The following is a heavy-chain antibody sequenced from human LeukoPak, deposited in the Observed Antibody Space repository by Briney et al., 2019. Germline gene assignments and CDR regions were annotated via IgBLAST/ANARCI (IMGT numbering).Heavy chain of an antibody. Sequence: LPGGSLRLSRAVSGFTFSSYAMSWVRQPPGKGLEWVSSISGSGATTNYADSVTGRFTIYRDTSKNTLYLHMNRLRAQDTAVYYCAKAFTTITARFDDWGQGTPVTVSS. V-gene: IGHV3-23*01. CDR2: ISGSGATT. CDR1: GFTFSSYA. J-gene: IGHJ4*02. CDR3: AKAFTTITARFDD. D-gene: IGHD6-6*01.